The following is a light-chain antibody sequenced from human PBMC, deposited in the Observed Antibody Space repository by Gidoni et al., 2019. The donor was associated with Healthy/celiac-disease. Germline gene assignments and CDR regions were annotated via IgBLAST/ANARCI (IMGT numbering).Light chain of an antibody. Sequence: IQITHSPSSLSASVGDRVTITCRASQSISSYLNWYQQKPGKAPKLLSYAASSLQSGVPARFSGSGSGTDFTLTISSLQPEDFATYYCQQSYSTPRSFGQGTKLEIK. CDR2: AAS. CDR3: QQSYSTPRS. J-gene: IGKJ2*04. CDR1: QSISSY. V-gene: IGKV1-39*01.